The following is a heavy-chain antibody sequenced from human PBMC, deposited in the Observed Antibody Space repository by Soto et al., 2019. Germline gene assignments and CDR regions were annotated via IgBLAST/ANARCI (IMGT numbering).Heavy chain of an antibody. Sequence: SVKVSCKASGGTFSSYAISWVRQAPGQGLEWMGGIIPIFGTANYAQKFQGRVTITADESMSTAYMELSSLRSEDTAVYYCARGGYDILTGYGFDYWGQGTLVTVSS. V-gene: IGHV1-69*13. D-gene: IGHD3-9*01. CDR2: IIPIFGTA. CDR3: ARGGYDILTGYGFDY. J-gene: IGHJ4*02. CDR1: GGTFSSYA.